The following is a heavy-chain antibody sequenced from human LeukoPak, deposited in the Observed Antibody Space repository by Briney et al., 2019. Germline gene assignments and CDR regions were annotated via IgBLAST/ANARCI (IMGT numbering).Heavy chain of an antibody. CDR3: ARDYDILTGSAFDI. CDR1: GFTVSSNY. V-gene: IGHV3-53*01. J-gene: IGHJ3*02. Sequence: PGGSLRLSCAASGFTVSSNYMSWVRQAPRKGLEWVSLIYSDGTTYYADSVKGRFTISRDNSKNTLYLQMNSLRADDTAVYFCARDYDILTGSAFDIWGQGTMVTVSS. CDR2: IYSDGTT. D-gene: IGHD3-9*01.